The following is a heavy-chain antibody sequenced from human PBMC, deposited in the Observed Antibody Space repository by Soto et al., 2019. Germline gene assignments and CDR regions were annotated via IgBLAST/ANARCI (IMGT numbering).Heavy chain of an antibody. CDR3: TRVSLAHDAFDV. V-gene: IGHV1-2*02. CDR1: GDTFRTYA. CDR2: IVPNSGGT. Sequence: ASVKVSCKASGDTFRTYAVSWVRQAPGQGLEWMGGIVPNSGGTKYAQKFQGRVTMTRDTSSSTAHMELTRLMSDDTAIYYCTRVSLAHDAFDVWVQGTMVTVS. J-gene: IGHJ3*01.